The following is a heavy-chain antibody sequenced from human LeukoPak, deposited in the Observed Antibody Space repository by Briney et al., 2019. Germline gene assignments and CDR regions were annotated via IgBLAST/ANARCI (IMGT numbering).Heavy chain of an antibody. CDR3: PRDWFDS. V-gene: IGHV3-15*01. CDR2: IKSKTDGGAT. Sequence: KPGGSLRLSCAASGFTFSTAWLTWVRQAPGEGLEWVGRIKSKTDGGATDYSTPAKGRFPISRDDSKNNLYLQMNNLKTEDTAIYYCPRDWFDSWSQGTLVTVSS. J-gene: IGHJ5*01. CDR1: GFTFSTAW.